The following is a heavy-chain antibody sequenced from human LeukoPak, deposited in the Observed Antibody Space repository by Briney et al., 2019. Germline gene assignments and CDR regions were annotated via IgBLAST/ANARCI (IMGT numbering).Heavy chain of an antibody. CDR2: INPNSGGT. J-gene: IGHJ5*02. Sequence: ASVKVSCKASGYTFTSYDINWVRQAPGQGLEWMGWINPNSGGTNYAQKFQGWVTMTRDTSISTAYMELSRLRSDDTAVYYCARAAVAGTGDWFDPWGQGTLVTVSS. D-gene: IGHD6-19*01. CDR1: GYTFTSYD. V-gene: IGHV1-2*04. CDR3: ARAAVAGTGDWFDP.